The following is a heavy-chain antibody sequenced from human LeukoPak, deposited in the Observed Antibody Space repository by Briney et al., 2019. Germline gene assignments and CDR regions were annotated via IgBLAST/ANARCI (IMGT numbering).Heavy chain of an antibody. Sequence: GGSLRLSCAASGFTFSSYAMHWVRQAPGKGLEWVAVISYDGSNKYYADSVKGRFTISRDNSKNTLYLQMNSLRVEDTAVYYCAKEGRSLQTYWGQGTLVTVSS. J-gene: IGHJ4*02. CDR3: AKEGRSLQTY. V-gene: IGHV3-30-3*01. CDR2: ISYDGSNK. D-gene: IGHD5-24*01. CDR1: GFTFSSYA.